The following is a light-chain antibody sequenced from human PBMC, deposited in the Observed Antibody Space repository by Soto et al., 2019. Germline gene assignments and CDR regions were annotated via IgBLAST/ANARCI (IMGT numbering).Light chain of an antibody. V-gene: IGKV1-27*01. J-gene: IGKJ1*01. CDR3: QNFDSAPQT. Sequence: DIQMTQSPSSLSASVVDRVTITFLASQGIRHYLAWYQQKPGKVPKLLIYEASNLQSGVPSRFRGGGSGTEFTLTISSLQPEDVATYYCQNFDSAPQTCGQGTKVDIK. CDR1: QGIRHY. CDR2: EAS.